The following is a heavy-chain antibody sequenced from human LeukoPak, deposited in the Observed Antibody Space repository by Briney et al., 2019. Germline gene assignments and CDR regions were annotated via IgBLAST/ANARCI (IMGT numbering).Heavy chain of an antibody. V-gene: IGHV3-30*02. CDR1: GFTFSSYG. J-gene: IGHJ4*02. CDR3: ARDPFMITMMDGDY. CDR2: IRYDGSNK. D-gene: IGHD3-22*01. Sequence: PGGSLRLSCAASGFTFSSYGMHWVRQAPGKGLEWVAFIRYDGSNKYYADSVKGRFTISRDNSKNSLYLQMNSLRAEDTAVYYCARDPFMITMMDGDYWGQGTLVTVSS.